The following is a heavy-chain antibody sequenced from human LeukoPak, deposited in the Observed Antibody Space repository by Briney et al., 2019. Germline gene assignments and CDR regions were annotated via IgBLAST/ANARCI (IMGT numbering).Heavy chain of an antibody. Sequence: GGSLRLSCAASGFTFSSYEMNWVRQAPGKGLEWVSYISSSGSTIYYADSVKGRFTIPRDNAKNSLYLQMSSLRAEDTAVYYCASDDSSPSWGQGTLVTVSS. CDR1: GFTFSSYE. CDR3: ASDDSSPS. V-gene: IGHV3-48*03. J-gene: IGHJ5*02. D-gene: IGHD3-22*01. CDR2: ISSSGSTI.